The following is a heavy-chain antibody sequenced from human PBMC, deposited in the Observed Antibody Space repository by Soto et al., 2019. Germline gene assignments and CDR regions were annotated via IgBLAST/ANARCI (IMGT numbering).Heavy chain of an antibody. CDR1: GYTFNSYA. V-gene: IGHV1-3*01. Sequence: QVQLVQSGAEVKKPGASVKVSCKASGYTFNSYAMHWVRQAPGQRLEWMGWINAGNGNTKYSQKFQGRVTITRDTAASTAYMELSSMRSEDTAVYYCARDGVGYYYTDVWGKGTTVTVSS. CDR2: INAGNGNT. D-gene: IGHD2-8*01. J-gene: IGHJ6*03. CDR3: ARDGVGYYYTDV.